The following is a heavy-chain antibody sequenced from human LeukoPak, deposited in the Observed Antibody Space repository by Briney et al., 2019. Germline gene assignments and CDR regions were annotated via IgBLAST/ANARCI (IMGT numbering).Heavy chain of an antibody. Sequence: PSETLSLTCSVSGGSISSYYWSWIRQPPRKGLEWIGYIYYSGSTNYNPSLKSRVTISVDTSKNQFSLKLSSVTAADTAVYYCASGLYYDSSGGIDYWGQGTLVTVSS. CDR1: GGSISSYY. V-gene: IGHV4-59*01. J-gene: IGHJ4*02. CDR3: ASGLYYDSSGGIDY. CDR2: IYYSGST. D-gene: IGHD3-22*01.